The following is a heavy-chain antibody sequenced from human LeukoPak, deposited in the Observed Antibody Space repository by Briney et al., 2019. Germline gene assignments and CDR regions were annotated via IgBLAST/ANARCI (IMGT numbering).Heavy chain of an antibody. V-gene: IGHV4-39*01. D-gene: IGHD3-10*01. J-gene: IGHJ4*02. Sequence: SETLSLTCTVSGGSISSSSYYWGWIRQPPGKGLEWIGSIYYSGSTYYNPSLKSRVTISVDTSKNQFSLKLSSVTAADTAVYYCARRDSGSGSLIFDYWGQGTLVTVSS. CDR2: IYYSGST. CDR1: GGSISSSSYY. CDR3: ARRDSGSGSLIFDY.